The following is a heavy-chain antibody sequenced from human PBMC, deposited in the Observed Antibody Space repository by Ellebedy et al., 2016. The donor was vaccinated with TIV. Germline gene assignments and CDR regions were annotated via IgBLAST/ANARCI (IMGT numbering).Heavy chain of an antibody. CDR3: ARDYEYGGSLRWFDP. J-gene: IGHJ5*02. Sequence: SETLSLXXTVSGVSFSNYYWSWLRQPPGKGLEWIGYVSYRGNTNYNPSLKSRVTISVDTSKNQFSLKLTSVTAADTAVCYCARDYEYGGSLRWFDPWGQGTRVTVSA. CDR1: GVSFSNYY. CDR2: VSYRGNT. V-gene: IGHV4-59*01. D-gene: IGHD4-23*01.